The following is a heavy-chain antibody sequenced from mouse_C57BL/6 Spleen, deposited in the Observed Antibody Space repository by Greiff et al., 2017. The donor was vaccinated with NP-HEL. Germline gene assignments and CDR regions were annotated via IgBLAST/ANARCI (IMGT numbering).Heavy chain of an antibody. V-gene: IGHV5-9-1*02. CDR2: ISSGGDYI. D-gene: IGHD2-3*01. Sequence: EVMLVESGEGLVKPGGSLKLSCAASGFTFSSYAMSWVRQTPEKRLEWVAYISSGGDYIYYADTVKGRFTISSDNARNTLYLQMSSLKSEDSAMYYCTSDGYHTWFAYWGQGTLVNVSA. CDR3: TSDGYHTWFAY. J-gene: IGHJ3*01. CDR1: GFTFSSYA.